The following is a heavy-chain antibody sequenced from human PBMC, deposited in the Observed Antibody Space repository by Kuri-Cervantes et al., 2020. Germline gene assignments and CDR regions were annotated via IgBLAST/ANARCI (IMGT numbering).Heavy chain of an antibody. CDR2: ISSSSSTI. V-gene: IGHV3-48*04. Sequence: GGSLRLSCAASGFTFSSYWMSWVRQAPGKGLEWVSYISSSSSTIYYADSVKGRFTISRDNAKNSLDLQMNSLRAEDTAVYYCARDPLNYASYYDYWGQGTLVTVSS. J-gene: IGHJ4*02. CDR3: ARDPLNYASYYDY. CDR1: GFTFSSYW. D-gene: IGHD1-7*01.